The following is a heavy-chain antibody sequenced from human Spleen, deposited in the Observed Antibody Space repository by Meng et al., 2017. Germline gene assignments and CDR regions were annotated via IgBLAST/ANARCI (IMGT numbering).Heavy chain of an antibody. Sequence: GESLKISCVASEFPFSNYWMTWVRPAPGKGLEWVANIKHDGSKSYYVDSVKGRFTISRDNAKNSLYLKMNNLRAEDTAVYYCARGLVYGDFDYWGQGTMVTVSS. CDR2: IKHDGSKS. J-gene: IGHJ4*02. CDR3: ARGLVYGDFDY. D-gene: IGHD4-17*01. CDR1: EFPFSNYW. V-gene: IGHV3-7*01.